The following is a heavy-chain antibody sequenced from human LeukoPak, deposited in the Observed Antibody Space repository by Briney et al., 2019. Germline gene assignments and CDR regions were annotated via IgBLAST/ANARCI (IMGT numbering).Heavy chain of an antibody. CDR3: AKAQPADGYSGYDLRGAFDY. CDR1: GFTFSSYW. Sequence: GGSLRLSCAASGFTFSSYWMSWVRQAPGKGLEWVANIKQDESEKYYVDSVKGRFTISRDNSKNTLYLQMNSLRAEDTAVYYCAKAQPADGYSGYDLRGAFDYWGQGTLVTVSS. D-gene: IGHD5-12*01. CDR2: IKQDESEK. V-gene: IGHV3-7*01. J-gene: IGHJ4*02.